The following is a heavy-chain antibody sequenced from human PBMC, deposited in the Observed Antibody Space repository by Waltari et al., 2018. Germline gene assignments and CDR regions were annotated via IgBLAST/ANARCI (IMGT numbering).Heavy chain of an antibody. CDR2: IIPILGIA. D-gene: IGHD2-21*02. V-gene: IGHV1-69*04. J-gene: IGHJ4*02. CDR1: GGTFSSYA. Sequence: QVQLVQAGAEVKKPGSTVKVSCKASGGTFSSYAISWVRQAPGQGLEWMGGIIPILGIANYAQKFQGRVTITADESTSTAYMELSSLRSEDTAVYYCARDNGGNSGLDYWGQGTLVTVSS. CDR3: ARDNGGNSGLDY.